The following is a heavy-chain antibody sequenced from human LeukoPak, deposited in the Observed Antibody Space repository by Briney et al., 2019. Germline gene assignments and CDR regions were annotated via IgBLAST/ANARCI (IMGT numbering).Heavy chain of an antibody. CDR2: TYYSSNWYN. CDR1: GDILSSNISA. D-gene: IGHD5-12*01. J-gene: IGHJ4*02. Sequence: SQTLSLTCAISGDILSSNISAWNWITQSPSRGLEGRGSTYYSSNWYNDYVRSGTIRIANRVDPSNIQFSLELHSVTPDDTAVYYCAREWLRLGFDYWGQGTPVTVSS. CDR3: AREWLRLGFDY. V-gene: IGHV6-1*01.